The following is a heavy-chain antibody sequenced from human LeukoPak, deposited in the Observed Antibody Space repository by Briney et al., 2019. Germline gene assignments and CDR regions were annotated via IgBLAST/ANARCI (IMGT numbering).Heavy chain of an antibody. CDR1: GLLLRIYS. CDR2: ISSTGYHI. J-gene: IGHJ4*02. Sequence: GGSLRLFCAASGLLLRIYSMNWVRQARGKALEWVSSISSTGYHIFCANSVKGRFTISRDNANNSLYLQMNSLRAEDTAVYYCARVPPNYYDNYWGQGTLVTVSS. D-gene: IGHD3-22*01. CDR3: ARVPPNYYDNY. V-gene: IGHV3-21*01.